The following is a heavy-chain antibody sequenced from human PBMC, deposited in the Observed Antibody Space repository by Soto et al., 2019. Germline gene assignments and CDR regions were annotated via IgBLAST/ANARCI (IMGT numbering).Heavy chain of an antibody. CDR1: GGTNSSYY. D-gene: IGHD1-1*01. J-gene: IGHJ3*02. Sequence: SETLSLTCTVSGGTNSSYYWSWIRQPPGKGLEWIGYIYYSGSTNYNPSLKSRVTISVDTSKNQFSLKLSSVTAADTAVYYCAGEKGPTGTTGLAFVIWGQGTMVAVSS. CDR2: IYYSGST. CDR3: AGEKGPTGTTGLAFVI. V-gene: IGHV4-59*01.